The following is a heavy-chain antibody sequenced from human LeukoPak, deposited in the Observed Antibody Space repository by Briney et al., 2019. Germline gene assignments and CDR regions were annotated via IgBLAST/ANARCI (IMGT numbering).Heavy chain of an antibody. V-gene: IGHV4-34*01. CDR1: GGSFSGYY. CDR3: ARGPSSSWLVFDY. D-gene: IGHD6-13*01. J-gene: IGHJ4*02. CDR2: INHSGST. Sequence: SETLSLTCAVYGGSFSGYYWSWIRQPPGKGLEWIGEINHSGSTNYNPSLKSRVTISVDTSKNQFSLKLSSVTAADTAVYYCARGPSSSWLVFDYWGQGTLVTVSS.